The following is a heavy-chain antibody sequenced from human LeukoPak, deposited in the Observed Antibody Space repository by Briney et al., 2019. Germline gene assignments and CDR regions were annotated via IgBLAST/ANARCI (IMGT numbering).Heavy chain of an antibody. Sequence: ASVKVSCKASGGTFSSYAISWVRQAPGQGLEWMGGIIPIFGTANYAQKFQGRVTITADESTSTAYMELSSLRSEDTAVYYCARGGVRTFRGTLGYYYYGMDVWGKGTTVTVSS. CDR2: IIPIFGTA. J-gene: IGHJ6*04. CDR1: GGTFSSYA. CDR3: ARGGVRTFRGTLGYYYYGMDV. V-gene: IGHV1-69*13. D-gene: IGHD3-16*01.